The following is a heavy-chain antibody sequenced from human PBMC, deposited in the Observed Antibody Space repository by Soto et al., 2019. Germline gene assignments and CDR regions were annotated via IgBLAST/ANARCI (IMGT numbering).Heavy chain of an antibody. CDR2: IKSDGTST. D-gene: IGHD3-16*01. Sequence: GGSLRLSCVASVFSFDNYGMSWVRQAPGEGLEWVSAIKSDGTSTYYAASVEDRFTISRDNSKNTLYLQLNSLRAEDTAVYYCAQLGLMTFSHKHYFNHWGRGTLVTVSS. CDR1: VFSFDNYG. J-gene: IGHJ4*02. V-gene: IGHV3-23*01. CDR3: AQLGLMTFSHKHYFNH.